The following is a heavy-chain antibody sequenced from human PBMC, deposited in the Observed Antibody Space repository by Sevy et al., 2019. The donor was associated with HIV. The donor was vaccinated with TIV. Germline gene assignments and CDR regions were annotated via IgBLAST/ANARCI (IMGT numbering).Heavy chain of an antibody. D-gene: IGHD6-19*01. CDR3: ARAGSGWYDHYFDP. Sequence: ASVKVSCKASGYTFTSYDINWVRQATGQGLEWMGRMNPNSGNTGYAQKFQGRVTMTRNTSISTAYMELGSLRSEDTAMYYCARAGSGWYDHYFDPWGQGTRVTVSS. CDR1: GYTFTSYD. V-gene: IGHV1-8*01. J-gene: IGHJ4*02. CDR2: MNPNSGNT.